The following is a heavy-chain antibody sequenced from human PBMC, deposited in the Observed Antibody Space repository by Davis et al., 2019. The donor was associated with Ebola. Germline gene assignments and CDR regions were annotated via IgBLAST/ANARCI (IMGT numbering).Heavy chain of an antibody. V-gene: IGHV3-23*01. CDR1: GFTFSTYA. J-gene: IGHJ4*02. CDR2: ISGSGGDP. CDR3: VRLAGPN. Sequence: GESLKISCAGSGFTFSTYAMTWVRQAPGKGLEWVSRISGSGGDPHYADSVKGRFTISRDNAKNTLYLQMNNLRAEDTAVYYCVRLAGPNWGQGTLVAVSS. D-gene: IGHD3-22*01.